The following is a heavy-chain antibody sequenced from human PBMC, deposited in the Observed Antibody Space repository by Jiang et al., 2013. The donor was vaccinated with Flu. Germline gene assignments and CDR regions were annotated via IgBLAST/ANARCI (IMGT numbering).Heavy chain of an antibody. CDR3: ARGPFWGTNSRGWFDP. D-gene: IGHD3-16*01. CDR1: GDSITDYY. V-gene: IGHV4-59*13. Sequence: PGLVKASETLSLTCTASGDSITDYYWSWLRQAPGKGLEWIGYISYTGSTTYNRSLNSRVTISLDTSKNHFSLKLTSVTAADTAIYFCARGPFWGTNSRGWFDPWGHGTLVTVSS. CDR2: ISYTGST. J-gene: IGHJ5*02.